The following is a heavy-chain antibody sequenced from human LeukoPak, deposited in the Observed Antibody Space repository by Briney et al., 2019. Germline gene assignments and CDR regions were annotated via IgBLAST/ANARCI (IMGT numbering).Heavy chain of an antibody. D-gene: IGHD3-10*01. J-gene: IGHJ4*02. CDR2: IYYSGSP. Sequence: SSETLSLTCTVSGVSISSGGYYWGWLRQHPGKGLEWIVYIYYSGSPYYNPSLKSRVTISVDTSKNQFSLKLSSVTAADTAVYYCARGEYYGSGSPHFDYWGQGTLVTVSS. CDR1: GVSISSGGYY. CDR3: ARGEYYGSGSPHFDY. V-gene: IGHV4-31*03.